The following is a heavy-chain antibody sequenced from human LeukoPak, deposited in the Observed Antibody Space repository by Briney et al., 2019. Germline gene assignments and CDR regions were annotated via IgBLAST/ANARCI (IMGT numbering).Heavy chain of an antibody. D-gene: IGHD3-10*01. CDR2: ISYHGSGQ. CDR1: GFTFSDYT. J-gene: IGHJ5*02. V-gene: IGHV3-30*04. CDR3: ASDSRPPAGPQLWAVNWFDP. Sequence: GRSLRLFCAASGFTFSDYTIHWVRQAPGKGLEGGAGISYHGSGQYYADSVKGRFSISRDKSKNTLYLQMTSVSTEDTAVYFCASDSRPPAGPQLWAVNWFDPWGQGTLVTVSS.